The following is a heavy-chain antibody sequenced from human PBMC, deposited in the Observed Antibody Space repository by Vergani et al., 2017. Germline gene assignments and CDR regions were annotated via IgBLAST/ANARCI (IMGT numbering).Heavy chain of an antibody. CDR3: AGLYWGDSSGGKYFDD. D-gene: IGHD6-25*01. J-gene: IGHJ4*02. V-gene: IGHV5-51*01. CDR1: GYSFTNYW. CDR2: IHPADSDT. Sequence: EVQLVQSGAEVKKSGESLKISCQISGYSFTNYWICWVRQMPGKGLVWMGIIHPADSDTRYSPSFQGQVTISVDKSISTAYLQRSSLRASDSTMYYCAGLYWGDSSGGKYFDDWGQEALVTVSS.